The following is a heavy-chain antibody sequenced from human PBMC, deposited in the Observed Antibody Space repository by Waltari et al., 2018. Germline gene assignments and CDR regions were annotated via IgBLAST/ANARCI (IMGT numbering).Heavy chain of an antibody. V-gene: IGHV3-20*04. CDR1: GFTFDDYG. J-gene: IGHJ4*02. CDR2: INWNGGST. CDR3: ASMRDYYGSGSSYYFDY. D-gene: IGHD3-10*01. Sequence: EVQLVESGGGVVRPGGSLRLSCAASGFTFDDYGMSLVRQAPGKGLEWVSGINWNGGSTGYADSVKGRFTISRDNAKNSLYLQMNSLRAEDTALYYCASMRDYYGSGSSYYFDYWGQGTLVTVSS.